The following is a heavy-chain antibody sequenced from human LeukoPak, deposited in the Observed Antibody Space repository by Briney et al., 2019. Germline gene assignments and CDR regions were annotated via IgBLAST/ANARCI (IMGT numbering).Heavy chain of an antibody. CDR1: DYTFTSYG. Sequence: ASVKVSCKASDYTFTSYGISWVRQAPGQGLEWMGWISAYNGNTNYAQKLQGRVTMTTDTSTSTAYMELRSLRSDDTAVYYCARDGITIFGVVIIGYYYTDVWGKGTTVTVSS. CDR3: ARDGITIFGVVIIGYYYTDV. V-gene: IGHV1-18*01. CDR2: ISAYNGNT. J-gene: IGHJ6*03. D-gene: IGHD3-3*01.